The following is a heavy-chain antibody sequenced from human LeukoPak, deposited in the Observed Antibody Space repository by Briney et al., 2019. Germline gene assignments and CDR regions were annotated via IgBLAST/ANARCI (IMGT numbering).Heavy chain of an antibody. D-gene: IGHD3-10*01. V-gene: IGHV3-33*06. CDR3: AKGPSRITMVRGVIGIDY. J-gene: IGHJ4*02. CDR1: GSTFSSYG. Sequence: GRSLRLSCAASGSTFSSYGMHWVRQAPGKGLEWVAVIWYDGSNKYYADSVKGRFTISRDNSKNTLYLQMNSLRAEDTAVYYCAKGPSRITMVRGVIGIDYWGQGTLVTVSS. CDR2: IWYDGSNK.